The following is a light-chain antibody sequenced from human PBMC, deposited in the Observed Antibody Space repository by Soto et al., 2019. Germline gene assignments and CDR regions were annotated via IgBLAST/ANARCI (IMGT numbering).Light chain of an antibody. Sequence: DIQMTQSPSSLSASVGDRVTITCQASHAIKKYLNWYQQKAHKVPKLLIHDVSTLATGVPSRFTGSGSGTDFTLTINSLQPEDVATYYCQQFDDLPLTFGGGTKVDI. CDR3: QQFDDLPLT. J-gene: IGKJ4*01. CDR1: HAIKKY. V-gene: IGKV1-33*01. CDR2: DVS.